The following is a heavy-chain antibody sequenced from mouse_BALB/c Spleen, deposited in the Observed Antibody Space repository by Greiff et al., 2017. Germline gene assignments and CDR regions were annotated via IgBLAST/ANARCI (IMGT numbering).Heavy chain of an antibody. V-gene: IGHV1S81*02. J-gene: IGHJ4*01. CDR3: TRMRRSYAMDY. CDR2: INPSNGGT. CDR1: GYTFTSYY. Sequence: QVQLQQSGAELVKPGASVTLSCKASGYTFTSYYVYWVKQRPGQGLEWIGEINPSNGGTNFNEKFKSKATLTVDKSSSTAYMQLSSLTSEDSAVYYCTRMRRSYAMDYWGQGTSVTVSA.